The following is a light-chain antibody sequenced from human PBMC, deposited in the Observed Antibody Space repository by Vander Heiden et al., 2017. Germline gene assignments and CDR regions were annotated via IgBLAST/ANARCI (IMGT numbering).Light chain of an antibody. Sequence: DIQMTQSPSSLSASVGDRVTITCRASQSISSHLNWYQQKPGKAPKLLIYAASNLQRGVPSKFSGSGTGAEFTLTISSQQPEEFTTYYCQQSYSTLWTFGQGTKVEIK. V-gene: IGKV1-39*01. CDR3: QQSYSTLWT. J-gene: IGKJ1*01. CDR1: QSISSH. CDR2: AAS.